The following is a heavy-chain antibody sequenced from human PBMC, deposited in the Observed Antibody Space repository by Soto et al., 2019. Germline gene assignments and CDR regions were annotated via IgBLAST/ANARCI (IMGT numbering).Heavy chain of an antibody. D-gene: IGHD6-13*01. CDR3: ARVWTGAAAGTSYYYGMAV. CDR2: TYYRSKWYN. J-gene: IGHJ6*02. V-gene: IGHV6-1*01. CDR1: GDSVSSNSAA. Sequence: PSQTLSLTCAISGDSVSSNSAAWNWIRQSPSRGLEWLGRTYYRSKWYNDYAVSVKSRITINPDTSKNQFSLQLNSVTPEDTAVYYCARVWTGAAAGTSYYYGMAVWGQGTTVTVSS.